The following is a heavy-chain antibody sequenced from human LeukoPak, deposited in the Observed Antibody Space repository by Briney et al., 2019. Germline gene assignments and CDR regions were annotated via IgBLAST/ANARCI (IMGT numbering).Heavy chain of an antibody. CDR2: MNPTSGNT. D-gene: IGHD1-14*01. CDR1: GYNFPSFD. V-gene: IGHV1-8*01. Sequence: ASVRVSCKASGYNFPSFDINWVRQATGQGLEWVGWMNPTSGNTGYAQKFQGRVTMTRNTSTTTAYMELSSLRSEDTAVYFCARGPRNDPWGQGTLVTVSS. J-gene: IGHJ5*02. CDR3: ARGPRNDP.